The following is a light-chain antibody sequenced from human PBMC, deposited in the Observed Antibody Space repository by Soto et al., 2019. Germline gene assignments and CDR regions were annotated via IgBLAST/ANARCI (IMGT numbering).Light chain of an antibody. CDR1: QSISSW. V-gene: IGKV1-5*03. CDR2: KAS. J-gene: IGKJ1*01. CDR3: QQYNSYSRT. Sequence: DVQMTQSPSTLSAPVGDRVTITCRASQSISSWLAWYQQKPGKAPKLLIYKASSLESGVPSRFSGSGSGTEFTLTISSLQPDDFATYYCQQYNSYSRTFGQGTKVDNK.